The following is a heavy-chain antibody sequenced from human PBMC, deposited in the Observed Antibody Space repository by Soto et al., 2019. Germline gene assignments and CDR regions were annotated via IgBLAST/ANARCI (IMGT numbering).Heavy chain of an antibody. CDR3: SREVDYGASCFDP. CDR2: IYHSGRT. D-gene: IGHD4-17*01. CDR1: GGSISNGYYY. V-gene: IGHV4-31*03. J-gene: IGHJ5*02. Sequence: KPSETLSLTCTVSGGSISNGYYYWSWVRQNPGKGLEWIGHIYHSGRTYYNPSLKSRVTISVDTSKNQFSLNLSSVTAADTAVYYCSREVDYGASCFDPWGQGTLVTVSS.